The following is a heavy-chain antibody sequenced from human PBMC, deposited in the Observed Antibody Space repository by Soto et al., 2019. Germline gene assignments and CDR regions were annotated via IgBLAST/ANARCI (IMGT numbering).Heavy chain of an antibody. D-gene: IGHD5-12*01. V-gene: IGHV1-3*01. CDR2: IHAGNGYT. CDR3: ARVQYSGYDFKLAFDI. CDR1: GYTFDNYA. Sequence: QVQLVQSGAQVKKPGASVKVSCKASGYTFDNYALHWVRQAPGRRREWMGWIHAGNGYTKYSQSFQGRVTITRDTSTSTVHLDLSRLRSEVTAVYCCARVQYSGYDFKLAFDIWSQGTMVTVSS. J-gene: IGHJ3*02.